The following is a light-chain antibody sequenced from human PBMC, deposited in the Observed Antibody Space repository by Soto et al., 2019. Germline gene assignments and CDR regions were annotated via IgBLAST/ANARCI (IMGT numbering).Light chain of an antibody. J-gene: IGKJ4*01. Sequence: EIVLTQSPGTLSLSPGERATLSCRASQSVSSSYLAWYQQKPGQAPRLLIYGASSRATGIPDRFSGSGSGTDFTLTISRLEPEDFAVYYCQQYNNWSTFGGGTKVEIK. V-gene: IGKV3-20*01. CDR3: QQYNNWST. CDR2: GAS. CDR1: QSVSSSY.